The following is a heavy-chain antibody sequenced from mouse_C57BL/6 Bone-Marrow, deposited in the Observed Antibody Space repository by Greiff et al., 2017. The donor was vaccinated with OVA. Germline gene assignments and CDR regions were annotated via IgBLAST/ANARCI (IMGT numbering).Heavy chain of an antibody. CDR3: ARDSSGYIYYAMDY. D-gene: IGHD3-2*02. J-gene: IGHJ4*01. Sequence: QVQLQQPGAELVKPGASVKLSCKASGYTFTSYWMQWVKQRPGQGLEWIGEIDPSDSYTNYNQKFKGKATLTVDTSSSTAYMQLSSLTSEDSAVYYCARDSSGYIYYAMDYWGQGTSVTVSS. CDR1: GYTFTSYW. V-gene: IGHV1-50*01. CDR2: IDPSDSYT.